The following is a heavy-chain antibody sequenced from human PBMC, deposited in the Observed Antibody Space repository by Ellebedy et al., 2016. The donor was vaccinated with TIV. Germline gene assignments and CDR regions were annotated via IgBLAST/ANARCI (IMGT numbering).Heavy chain of an antibody. CDR2: ISGSGGST. J-gene: IGHJ4*02. Sequence: GGSLRLXXAASGFTFSSYAMSWVRQAPGKGLEWVSAISGSGGSTYYADSVKGRFTISRDNSKNTLYLQMNSLRAEDTAVYYCAKRRDTRFLEWSPFDYWGQGTLVTVSS. V-gene: IGHV3-23*01. CDR3: AKRRDTRFLEWSPFDY. CDR1: GFTFSSYA. D-gene: IGHD3-3*01.